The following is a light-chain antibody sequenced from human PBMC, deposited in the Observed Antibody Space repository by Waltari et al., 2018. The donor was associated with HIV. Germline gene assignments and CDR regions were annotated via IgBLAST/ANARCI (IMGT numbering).Light chain of an antibody. CDR1: QSISSY. Sequence: DIQMTQSPSSLAASVGERVTITCLASQSISSYLTWYQHKPGTAPKLLVYAASTLESGVPARFSGSGSGTDFTLTISSLQPEDFATYYCQHSYRAPYSFGQGTKLEMK. CDR2: AAS. CDR3: QHSYRAPYS. J-gene: IGKJ2*03. V-gene: IGKV1-39*01.